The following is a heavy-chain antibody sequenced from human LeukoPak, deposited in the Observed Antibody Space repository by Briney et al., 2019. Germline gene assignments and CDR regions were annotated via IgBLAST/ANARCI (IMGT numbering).Heavy chain of an antibody. CDR2: IYYSGST. D-gene: IGHD5-18*01. J-gene: IGHJ6*02. V-gene: IGHV4-59*01. CDR1: GGSISSYY. CDR3: ARDRRRYSYGNYYYYGMDV. Sequence: SQTLSLTCAVSGGSISSYYWSWIRQPPGKGLEWIGYIYYSGSTSYNPSLKSRVTTSVDTSKNQFSLKLSSVTAADTAVYYCARDRRRYSYGNYYYYGMDVWGQRTTVTVSS.